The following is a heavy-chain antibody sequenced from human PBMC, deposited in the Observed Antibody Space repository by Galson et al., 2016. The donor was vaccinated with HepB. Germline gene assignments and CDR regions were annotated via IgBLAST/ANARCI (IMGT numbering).Heavy chain of an antibody. CDR3: ARVAAGGPFDY. D-gene: IGHD6-13*01. CDR2: MYGEGTI. J-gene: IGHJ4*02. V-gene: IGHV3-53*01. Sequence: SLRLSCAVSGFSVSTNYMSWVRQAPGKGLEWLSLMYGEGTIPYADSVKGRFTISRDNSKNTVYLQMNSLRVDDTAFYYRARVAAGGPFDYWGQGTLVTVSS. CDR1: GFSVSTNY.